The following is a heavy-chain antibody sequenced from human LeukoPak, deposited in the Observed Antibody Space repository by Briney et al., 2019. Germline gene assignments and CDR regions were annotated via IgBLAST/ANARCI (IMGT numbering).Heavy chain of an antibody. V-gene: IGHV3-23*01. J-gene: IGHJ3*02. Sequence: GGSLRLSCAASGFTFSSYAMSWVRQAPGKGLEWVSAISGSGGSTYYADSVKGRFTISSDNSKNTLYLQMNSLRAEDTAVYYCAKRAEIFGVVDDAFDIWGQGTMVTVSS. CDR1: GFTFSSYA. CDR3: AKRAEIFGVVDDAFDI. D-gene: IGHD3-3*01. CDR2: ISGSGGST.